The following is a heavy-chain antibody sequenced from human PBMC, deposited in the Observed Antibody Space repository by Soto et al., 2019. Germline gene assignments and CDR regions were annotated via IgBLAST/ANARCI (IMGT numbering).Heavy chain of an antibody. D-gene: IGHD3-22*01. CDR2: IGGSGDGT. CDR3: AGFDSSGYYYEAGAFDI. V-gene: IGHV3-23*01. CDR1: GFTFSSYT. J-gene: IGHJ3*02. Sequence: GSLRLSCEASGFTFSSYTMNWVRRAPGKGLEWVATIGGSGDGTYYGDSVKGRFTISRDNSKNTVYLQMNSLRAEDTAVYYCAGFDSSGYYYEAGAFDIWGQGTMVTVSS.